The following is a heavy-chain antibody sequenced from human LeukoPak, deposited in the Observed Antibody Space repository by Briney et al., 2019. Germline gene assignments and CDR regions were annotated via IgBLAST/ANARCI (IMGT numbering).Heavy chain of an antibody. CDR3: TFGSGSSH. CDR1: GVTFRCSG. D-gene: IGHD3-10*01. Sequence: GSLRLSWAASGVTFRCSGIHWGRQAFGEGVEWVGRIRSKANNYATAYAASVTGRFTISRDDSKNTAYLQMNSLKTEDTAVYYCTFGSGSSHWGQGTLVTVSS. CDR2: IRSKANNYAT. V-gene: IGHV3-73*01. J-gene: IGHJ1*01.